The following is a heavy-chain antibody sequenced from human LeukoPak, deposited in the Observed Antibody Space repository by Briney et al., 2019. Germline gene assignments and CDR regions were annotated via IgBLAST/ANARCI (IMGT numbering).Heavy chain of an antibody. CDR2: INPSGGST. CDR3: ARDRVDFHDRSGFVVVASDI. CDR1: GYTFTSYY. V-gene: IGHV1-46*01. D-gene: IGHD3-22*01. Sequence: GASVKVSCKASGYTFTSYYMHWVRQAPGQGLEWMGIINPSGGSTTYAQKFEGRVTMTRDTSTSTVYMELSSLRSEDTAVYYCARDRVDFHDRSGFVVVASDIWGQGTMVTVSS. J-gene: IGHJ3*02.